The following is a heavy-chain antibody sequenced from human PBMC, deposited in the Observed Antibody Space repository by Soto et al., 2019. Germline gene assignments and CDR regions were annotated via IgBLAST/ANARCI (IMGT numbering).Heavy chain of an antibody. CDR1: GGSIGSGGDY. CDR2: IYYSGST. D-gene: IGHD6-13*01. CDR3: ARIPNSSSWYFDY. J-gene: IGHJ4*02. V-gene: IGHV4-31*03. Sequence: PSETLSLTCTVSGGSIGSGGDYWSWIRQHPGKGLEWIGYIYYSGSTYYNPSLKSRVTISVDTSKNQFSLKLSSVTAADTAVYYCARIPNSSSWYFDYWGQGTLVTVSS.